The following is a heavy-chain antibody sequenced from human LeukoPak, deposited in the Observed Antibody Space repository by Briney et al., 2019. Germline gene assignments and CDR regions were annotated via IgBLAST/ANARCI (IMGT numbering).Heavy chain of an antibody. CDR3: ARRGGGYDGRDY. V-gene: IGHV4-39*01. CDR1: GGSISSSSYY. CDR2: IYYSGST. D-gene: IGHD5-12*01. Sequence: SETLSLTCTVSGGSISSSSYYWAWIRQPPGKGLEWIGSIYYSGSTYYNPSLKSRVTISVDTSKNQFSLKLSSVTAADTAVYYCARRGGGYDGRDYWGQGTLVTVSS. J-gene: IGHJ4*02.